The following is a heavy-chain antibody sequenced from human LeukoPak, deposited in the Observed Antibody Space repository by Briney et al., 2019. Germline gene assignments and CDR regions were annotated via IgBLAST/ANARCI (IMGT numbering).Heavy chain of an antibody. D-gene: IGHD2-2*01. V-gene: IGHV3-48*02. J-gene: IGHJ4*02. CDR3: ASSVVGGY. CDR2: ISTSGGTI. CDR1: AFTFSTYT. Sequence: GGSLRLSCVASAFTFSTYTMNWVRQAPGKGLEWISYISTSGGTIYYADSVKGRFTMSRDNAKNSLYLQMNSLRDEDTAVYYCASSVVGGYWGQGALVTVSS.